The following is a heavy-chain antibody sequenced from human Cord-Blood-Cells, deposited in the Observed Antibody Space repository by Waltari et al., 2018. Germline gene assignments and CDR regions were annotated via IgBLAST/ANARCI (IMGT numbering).Heavy chain of an antibody. CDR3: ARDKSAGVGAFDI. CDR2: IKPNSGGT. D-gene: IGHD7-27*01. CDR1: GYTFTGYY. J-gene: IGHJ3*02. Sequence: QVQLVQSGAEVKKPGASVKVSCKASGYTFTGYYMHWVRQAPGQGLEWMGWIKPNSGGTNYAQKFQGWVTMTRDTSISTAYMELSRLRSDDTAVYYCARDKSAGVGAFDIWGQGTMVTVSS. V-gene: IGHV1-2*04.